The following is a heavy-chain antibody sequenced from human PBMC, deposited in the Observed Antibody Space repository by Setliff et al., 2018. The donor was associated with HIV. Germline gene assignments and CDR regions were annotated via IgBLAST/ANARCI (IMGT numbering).Heavy chain of an antibody. V-gene: IGHV1-69*13. CDR2: IIPIFGTA. CDR1: GDTLSSYA. D-gene: IGHD3-22*01. J-gene: IGHJ4*02. Sequence: SVKVSCKTSGDTLSSYAITWVRQAPGQGLEWMGRIIPIFGTADYAQKSRGRVTLTADESTSIAYMELNSLRSEDTAVYYCARVRLYSSALDYWGQGTLVTVSS. CDR3: ARVRLYSSALDY.